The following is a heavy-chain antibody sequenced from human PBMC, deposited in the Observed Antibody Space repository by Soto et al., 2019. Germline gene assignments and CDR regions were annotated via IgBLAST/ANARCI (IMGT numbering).Heavy chain of an antibody. V-gene: IGHV1-3*01. Sequence: ASVKVSCKASGYTFTIYAMHWVRQAPGQRLEWMGWINAGNGNTKYSQKFQGRATITRDTSASTAYMELSSLRSEDTAVYYCARSIVVVTALDYWGQGTLVTVSS. D-gene: IGHD2-21*02. CDR2: INAGNGNT. CDR3: ARSIVVVTALDY. J-gene: IGHJ4*02. CDR1: GYTFTIYA.